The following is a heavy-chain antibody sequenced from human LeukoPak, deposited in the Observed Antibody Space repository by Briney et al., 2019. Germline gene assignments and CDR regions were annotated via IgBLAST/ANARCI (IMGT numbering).Heavy chain of an antibody. CDR3: ARDEVTCSSTNCYFVY. Sequence: GGSLRLSCAASGFTFSGYSMNWVRQAPGKGLEWVSFISSSSSSIYYADSVKGRFTISRDNAKNSLYLQVNSLRAEDTAVYYCARDEVTCSSTNCYFVYWGQGTLVTVSS. J-gene: IGHJ4*02. D-gene: IGHD2-2*01. CDR2: ISSSSSSI. CDR1: GFTFSGYS. V-gene: IGHV3-21*01.